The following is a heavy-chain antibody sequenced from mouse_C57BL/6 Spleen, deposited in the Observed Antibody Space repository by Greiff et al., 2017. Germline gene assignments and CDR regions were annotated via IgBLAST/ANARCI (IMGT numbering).Heavy chain of an antibody. J-gene: IGHJ2*01. CDR3: ARPGGYYGSFDY. D-gene: IGHD1-1*01. CDR1: GFTFSDYG. V-gene: IGHV5-17*01. CDR2: ISSGSSTI. Sequence: EVNVVESGGGLVKPGGSLKLSCAASGFTFSDYGMHWVRQAPEKGLEWVAYISSGSSTIYYADTVKGRFTISRDNAKNTLFLQMTSLRSEDTAMYYCARPGGYYGSFDYWGQGTTLTVSS.